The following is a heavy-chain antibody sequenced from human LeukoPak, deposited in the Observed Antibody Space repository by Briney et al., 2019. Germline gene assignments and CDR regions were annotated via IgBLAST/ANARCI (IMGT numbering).Heavy chain of an antibody. D-gene: IGHD3-22*01. CDR1: GFTVSSNY. J-gene: IGHJ4*02. Sequence: GGSLRLSCAASGFTVSSNYMSWVRQAPGKGLEWVSVIYSGGSTYYADSVKGRFTISRDNAKNTLHLQMNSLRAEDTAVYHCATLSYDYYDSSGLQINWGQGTLVTVSS. CDR3: ATLSYDYYDSSGLQIN. V-gene: IGHV3-53*01. CDR2: IYSGGST.